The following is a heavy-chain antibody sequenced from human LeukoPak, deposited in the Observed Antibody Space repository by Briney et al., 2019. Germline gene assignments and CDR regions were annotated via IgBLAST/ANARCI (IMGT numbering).Heavy chain of an antibody. J-gene: IGHJ4*02. CDR3: AKGDHYYDSSGYLYYFDY. CDR2: ISGSGGTT. V-gene: IGHV3-23*01. Sequence: GGSLRLSCAASGFTFSSYAMSWVRQAPGKGLEWVSAISGSGGTTYHADSVKGRFTISRDNSKNTLYLQMNSLRAEDTAVYYCAKGDHYYDSSGYLYYFDYWGQGTLVTVPS. CDR1: GFTFSSYA. D-gene: IGHD3-22*01.